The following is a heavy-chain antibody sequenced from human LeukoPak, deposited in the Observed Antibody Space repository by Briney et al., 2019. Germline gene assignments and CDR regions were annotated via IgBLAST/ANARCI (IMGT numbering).Heavy chain of an antibody. CDR3: TRTSASTAIDY. Sequence: SETLSLTCTVSGGSISNYYWSWIRQPPGKRLEWIGHIYYSGSPNYSPSLKSRVTMSLDTSRNQFSLKLSSVTAADTAVYYCTRTSASTAIDYWGPGTLVTVSS. CDR2: IYYSGSP. CDR1: GGSISNYY. J-gene: IGHJ4*02. D-gene: IGHD4-17*01. V-gene: IGHV4-59*01.